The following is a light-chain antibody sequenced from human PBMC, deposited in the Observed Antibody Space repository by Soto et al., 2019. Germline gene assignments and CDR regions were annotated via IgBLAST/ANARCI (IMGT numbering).Light chain of an antibody. V-gene: IGKV3-20*01. CDR1: QSVSSSY. CDR2: GAS. Sequence: EIVLTQSPGTLSLSPGERATLSCRASQSVSSSYLAWYQQKPGQAPRLLIYGASSRATGIPDRFSGSGSGTEFTLTISSLQPDEFATYYCQQYNSYRTTVGQGTKVDI. CDR3: QQYNSYRTT. J-gene: IGKJ2*01.